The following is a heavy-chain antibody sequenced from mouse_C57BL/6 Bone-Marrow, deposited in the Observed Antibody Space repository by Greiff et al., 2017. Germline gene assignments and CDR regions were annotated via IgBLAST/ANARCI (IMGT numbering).Heavy chain of an antibody. CDR1: GYTFTSYW. CDR2: IYPSDSET. J-gene: IGHJ3*01. Sequence: QVQLQQPGAELVRPGSSVKLSCKASGYTFTSYWMDWVKQRPGQGLEWIGNIYPSDSETHYNQKFKDKATLTVDNSSSTAYMQLSSLTSEDSSVDYCARRGGWFADWGQGTLVTVSA. V-gene: IGHV1-61*01. CDR3: ARRGGWFAD.